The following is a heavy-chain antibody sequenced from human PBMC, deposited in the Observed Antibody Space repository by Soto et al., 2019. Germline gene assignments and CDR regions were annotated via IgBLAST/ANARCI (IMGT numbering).Heavy chain of an antibody. Sequence: GGSLRLSCAASGFTFSDYYMSWIRQAPGKGLEWVSYISSSSSYTNYADSVKGRFTISRDNAKNSLYLQMNSLRAENTAVYYCARERKYYDYVWGSPAAFDIWGQGTMVTVSS. CDR3: ARERKYYDYVWGSPAAFDI. D-gene: IGHD3-16*01. J-gene: IGHJ3*02. CDR1: GFTFSDYY. CDR2: ISSSSSYT. V-gene: IGHV3-11*06.